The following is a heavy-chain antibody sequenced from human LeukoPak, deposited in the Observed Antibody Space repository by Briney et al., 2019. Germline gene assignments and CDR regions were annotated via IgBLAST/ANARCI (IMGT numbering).Heavy chain of an antibody. Sequence: SETLSLTCTVSGYSLSSGYYWGWIRQPPGKGLEWIGSIYHSGSTYYNPSLKSRVTISVDTSKNQFSLKLSSVTAADTAVYYCARLRADSIAKYYYMDVWGKGTTVTISS. J-gene: IGHJ6*03. CDR2: IYHSGST. CDR3: ARLRADSIAKYYYMDV. D-gene: IGHD2-21*02. V-gene: IGHV4-38-2*02. CDR1: GYSLSSGYY.